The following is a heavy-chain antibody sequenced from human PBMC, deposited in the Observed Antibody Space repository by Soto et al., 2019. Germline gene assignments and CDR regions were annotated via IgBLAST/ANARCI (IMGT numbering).Heavy chain of an antibody. CDR1: GYSFAGYW. CDR3: ARQIYDSDSGPNFQYYFDS. J-gene: IGHJ4*02. D-gene: IGHD3-22*01. Sequence: GASLKISCKGSGYSFAGYWITWVRQMPGKGLEWMGRIDPSDSQTYYSPSFRGHVTISAAKSITTVFLQWSSLRASDTAMYYWARQIYDSDSGPNFQYYFDSWSQGTLVTVS. V-gene: IGHV5-10-1*01. CDR2: IDPSDSQT.